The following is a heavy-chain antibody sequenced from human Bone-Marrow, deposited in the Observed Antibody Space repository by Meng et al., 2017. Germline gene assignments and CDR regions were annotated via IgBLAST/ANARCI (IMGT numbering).Heavy chain of an antibody. Sequence: ASVKVSCKASGYTFTSYYMHWVRQAPGQGLEWMGIINPSGGSTSYAQKFQGRVTMTRDTSTSTAYMELSRLRSDDTAVYYCAREEDPTRLRYFDWLASYYYYGMDVWGQGTTVTVSS. V-gene: IGHV1-46*01. CDR3: AREEDPTRLRYFDWLASYYYYGMDV. D-gene: IGHD3-9*01. CDR2: INPSGGST. CDR1: GYTFTSYY. J-gene: IGHJ6*02.